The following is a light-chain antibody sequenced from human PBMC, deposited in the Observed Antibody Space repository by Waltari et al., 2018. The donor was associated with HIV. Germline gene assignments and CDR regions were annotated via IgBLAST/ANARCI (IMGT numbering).Light chain of an antibody. Sequence: QSALTQPPSASGSPGQSVSISCTGASSDVGAFKYVYWYQQHPGKAPNLLIYDVTKRPSGVPDRFSGSKSGNTASLTVSGLQAEDEAHYYCSSYAGSSMSYAFGTGTKVTVL. CDR1: SSDVGAFKY. J-gene: IGLJ1*01. CDR3: SSYAGSSMSYA. CDR2: DVT. V-gene: IGLV2-8*01.